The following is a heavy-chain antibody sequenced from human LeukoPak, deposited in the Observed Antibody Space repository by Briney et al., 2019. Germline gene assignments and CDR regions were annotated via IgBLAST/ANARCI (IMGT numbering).Heavy chain of an antibody. CDR1: GFTFSSYG. V-gene: IGHV3-30*18. Sequence: GGSLRLSCAASGFTFSSYGMHWVRQAPGKGLEWVAVISYDGSNKYYADSVKGRFTISRDNSKNTLYLQMNSLRAEDTAVYYCAKAAAGTDYYYYGMDVWGQGITVTVSS. J-gene: IGHJ6*02. CDR2: ISYDGSNK. CDR3: AKAAAGTDYYYYGMDV. D-gene: IGHD6-13*01.